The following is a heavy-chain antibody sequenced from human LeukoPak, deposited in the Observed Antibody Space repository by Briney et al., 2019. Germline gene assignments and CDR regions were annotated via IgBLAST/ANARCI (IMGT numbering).Heavy chain of an antibody. D-gene: IGHD3-3*01. CDR2: IGAYNGNT. Sequence: ASVKVSCKASGYTFTSYGISWVRQAPGQGREWMDWIGAYNGNTNYAQKLHDRVTMTTDTSTSTAYMELRSLRSDDTAVYYCARDPNTVLRFLEWLGNGMDVWGQGTTVTVSS. CDR1: GYTFTSYG. J-gene: IGHJ6*02. V-gene: IGHV1-18*01. CDR3: ARDPNTVLRFLEWLGNGMDV.